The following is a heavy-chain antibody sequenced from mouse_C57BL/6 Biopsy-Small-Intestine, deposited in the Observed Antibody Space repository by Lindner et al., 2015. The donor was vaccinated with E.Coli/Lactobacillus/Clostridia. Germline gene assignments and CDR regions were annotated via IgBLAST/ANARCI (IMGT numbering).Heavy chain of an antibody. D-gene: IGHD4-1*01. CDR1: GFSFNTYA. CDR2: IRSKSNNYAT. J-gene: IGHJ1*03. V-gene: IGHV10-1*01. CDR3: VRLAGTWYFDV. Sequence: VQLQESGGGLVQPKGSLKLSCAASGFSFNTYAMNWVRQAPGKGLEWVARIRSKSNNYATYYADSVKDRFTISRDDSESMLYLQMNNLKTEDTAMYYCVRLAGTWYFDVWGTGTTVTVSS.